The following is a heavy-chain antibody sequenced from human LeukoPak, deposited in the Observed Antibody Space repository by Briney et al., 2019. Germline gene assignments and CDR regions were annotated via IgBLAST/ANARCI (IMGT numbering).Heavy chain of an antibody. CDR3: ARGPLGKFDP. Sequence: SETLSLTCAVYGGSFSGYYWSWIRQPPGKGLEWIGEINHSGSTNFNPSLKSRVTISVDRSKNQFSLKLSSVTAADTAVYYCARGPLGKFDPWGQGTLVTVSS. CDR2: INHSGST. CDR1: GGSFSGYY. J-gene: IGHJ5*02. V-gene: IGHV4-34*01.